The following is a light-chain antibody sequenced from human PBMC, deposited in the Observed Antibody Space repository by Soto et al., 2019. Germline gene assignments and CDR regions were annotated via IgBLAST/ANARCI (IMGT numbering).Light chain of an antibody. CDR2: GAS. J-gene: IGKJ2*01. V-gene: IGKV3-15*01. CDR1: QSISSK. Sequence: EIVMTQSPATLSVSPGERATHSCRASQSISSKLAWYQQKPGQAPRLLIYGASTRATGIPARFSGGGSGTEFTLTISSLQSEDFAVYYCQQYNNWPPYTFGQGTKLESK. CDR3: QQYNNWPPYT.